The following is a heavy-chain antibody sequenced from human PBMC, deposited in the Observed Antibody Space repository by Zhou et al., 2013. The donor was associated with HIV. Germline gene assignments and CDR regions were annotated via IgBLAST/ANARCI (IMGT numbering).Heavy chain of an antibody. D-gene: IGHD5-12*01. CDR3: ARVGVDIVATIQAENWFDP. J-gene: IGHJ5*02. CDR2: ISAYNGNT. Sequence: QVQLVQSGAEVKKPGASVKVSCKASGYTFTSYGISWVRQAPGQGLEWMGWISAYNGNTNYAQKLQGRVTMTTDTSTSTAYMELSRLRSDDTAVYYCARVGVDIVATIQAENWFDPWGQGTLVTVSS. V-gene: IGHV1-18*01. CDR1: GYTFTSYG.